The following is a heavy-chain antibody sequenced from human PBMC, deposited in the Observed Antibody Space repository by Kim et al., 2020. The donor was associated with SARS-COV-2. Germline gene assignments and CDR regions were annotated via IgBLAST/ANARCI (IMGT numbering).Heavy chain of an antibody. Sequence: GGSLRLSCAASGFTFSSYAMSWVRQAPGKGLEWVSVIYSGGSSTYYADSVKGRFTISRDNSKNTLYLQMNSLRAEDTAVYYCAKDKGSGWYYFDYWGQGTVVTVSS. CDR2: IYSGGSST. CDR3: AKDKGSGWYYFDY. D-gene: IGHD6-19*01. CDR1: GFTFSSYA. J-gene: IGHJ4*02. V-gene: IGHV3-23*03.